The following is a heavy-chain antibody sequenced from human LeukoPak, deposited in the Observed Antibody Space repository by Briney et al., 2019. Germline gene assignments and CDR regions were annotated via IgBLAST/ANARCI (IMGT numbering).Heavy chain of an antibody. Sequence: SETLSLTCTVSGDSISSGDYYWSWIRQPAGKGLEWIGRISSSGSTNYNPSLKSRVTISVDTSKNQFSLKLSSVTAANTAVYFCARGPYSYDSSGAFDIWGQGTMVTVSS. V-gene: IGHV4-61*02. CDR3: ARGPYSYDSSGAFDI. D-gene: IGHD3-22*01. CDR2: ISSSGST. J-gene: IGHJ3*02. CDR1: GDSISSGDYY.